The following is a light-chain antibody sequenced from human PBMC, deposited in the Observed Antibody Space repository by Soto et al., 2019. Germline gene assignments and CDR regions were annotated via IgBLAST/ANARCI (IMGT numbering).Light chain of an antibody. Sequence: IVLTQSPGTLYLSPGERATLSCWASQSVSNNYLAWYQQKPGQAPRLLIYGVSARATGIPDRFSGSGSGTYFTLTISRLAPEDFAVYYCQQYGTSSYTFGQGTKLEIK. V-gene: IGKV3-20*01. CDR3: QQYGTSSYT. J-gene: IGKJ2*01. CDR1: QSVSNNY. CDR2: GVS.